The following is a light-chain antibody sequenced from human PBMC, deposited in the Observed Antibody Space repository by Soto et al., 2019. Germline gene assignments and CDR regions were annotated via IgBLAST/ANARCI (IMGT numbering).Light chain of an antibody. Sequence: EILMTQSPATLPLSPGERATLSCRASQSVSTNLAWYQHKPGQAPRLLIYGTSTRATGIPARFSGSGSGTHFILTISSLQSEDFAIYYCQQYSDWPRTFGQGTKVEIK. V-gene: IGKV3-15*01. CDR3: QQYSDWPRT. CDR1: QSVSTN. J-gene: IGKJ1*01. CDR2: GTS.